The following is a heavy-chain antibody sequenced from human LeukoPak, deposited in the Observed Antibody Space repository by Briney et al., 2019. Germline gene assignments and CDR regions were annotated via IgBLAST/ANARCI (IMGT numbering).Heavy chain of an antibody. CDR1: GGSFSGYY. CDR2: INHSGST. CDR3: ARGARGYSYGWVY. Sequence: SETLSLTCAVYGGSFSGYYWSWIRQPPGKGLEWIGEINHSGSTNYNPSLKSRVTISVDTSKNQFSLKLSSVTAADTAVYYCARGARGYSYGWVYWGQGTLVTVSS. J-gene: IGHJ4*02. V-gene: IGHV4-34*01. D-gene: IGHD5-18*01.